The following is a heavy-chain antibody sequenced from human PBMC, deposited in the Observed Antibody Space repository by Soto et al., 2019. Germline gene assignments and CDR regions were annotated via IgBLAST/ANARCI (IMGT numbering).Heavy chain of an antibody. V-gene: IGHV1-69*06. CDR2: IIPIFGTA. J-gene: IGHJ4*02. D-gene: IGHD3-22*01. CDR1: GGTFSSYA. CDR3: ARNTDYYDSSGYYPDGY. Sequence: QVQLVQSGAEVKKPGSSVNVSCKASGGTFSSYAISWVRQAPGQGLEWMGGIIPIFGTANYAQKFQGRVTITAEKSTSTAYMELSSLRSEDTAVYYCARNTDYYDSSGYYPDGYWGQGTLVTVSS.